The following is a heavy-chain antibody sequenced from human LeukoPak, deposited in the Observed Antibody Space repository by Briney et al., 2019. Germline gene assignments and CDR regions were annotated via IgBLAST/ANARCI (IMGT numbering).Heavy chain of an antibody. Sequence: TSETLSLTCTVSGGSISSYYWSWIRQPPGKGLEWIGYIYYSGSTTYNPSLKSRVTISVDTSKNQFSLKLSSVTAADTAVYYCARVSDYYDSSGYYFGYFFDYWGQGTLVTVSS. J-gene: IGHJ4*02. CDR1: GGSISSYY. CDR2: IYYSGST. V-gene: IGHV4-59*01. D-gene: IGHD3-22*01. CDR3: ARVSDYYDSSGYYFGYFFDY.